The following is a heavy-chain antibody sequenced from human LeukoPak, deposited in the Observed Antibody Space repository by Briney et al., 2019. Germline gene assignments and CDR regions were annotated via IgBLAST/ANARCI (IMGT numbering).Heavy chain of an antibody. CDR3: ARQVVAVAGTGYFDY. D-gene: IGHD6-19*01. CDR1: GGSITSSSYY. Sequence: SETLSLTCTVSGGSITSSSYYWGWIRQPPGKGLEWIGSIYYSGSTYYNASLKSRGTISVDTSKNQFSLKLNSVTAADTAVYFCARQVVAVAGTGYFDYWGQGTLVTVSS. V-gene: IGHV4-39*01. CDR2: IYYSGST. J-gene: IGHJ4*02.